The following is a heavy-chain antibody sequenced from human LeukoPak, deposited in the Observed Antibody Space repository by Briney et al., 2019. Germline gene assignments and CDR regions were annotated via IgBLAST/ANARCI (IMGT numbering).Heavy chain of an antibody. CDR3: AYWSGYFQH. J-gene: IGHJ1*01. V-gene: IGHV3-7*03. Sequence: GGSLRLSCAASGFTFSTYWMTWVRQAPGKGLEWVANIKQDGSEKYFVDSVKGRFTISRDNSKNTLYLQMNSLRAEDTAVYYCAYWSGYFQHWGQGTLVTVSS. CDR2: IKQDGSEK. D-gene: IGHD2-15*01. CDR1: GFTFSTYW.